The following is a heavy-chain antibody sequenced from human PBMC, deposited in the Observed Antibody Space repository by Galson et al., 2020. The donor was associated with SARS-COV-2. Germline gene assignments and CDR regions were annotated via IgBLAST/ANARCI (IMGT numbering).Heavy chain of an antibody. CDR1: GYSITTDW. CDR2: IYPGDSET. J-gene: IGHJ4*02. V-gene: IGHV5-51*01. CDR3: ARVRSWNYIYDY. Sequence: ETLSLTCTASGYSITTDWIGSVRHMPAKDLEWRGIIYPGDSETSYSPSFQGQVTMSADKSINPAYLQWSSLKASDSAMYYCARVRSWNYIYDYWGQGTLVTVSS. D-gene: IGHD1-7*01.